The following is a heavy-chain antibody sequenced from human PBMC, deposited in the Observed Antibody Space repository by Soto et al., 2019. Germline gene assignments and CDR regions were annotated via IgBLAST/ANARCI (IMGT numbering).Heavy chain of an antibody. J-gene: IGHJ4*02. CDR1: GFTFSSYA. V-gene: IGHV3-23*01. Sequence: GGSLRLSCEASGFTFSSYAMAWVRQAPGKGLEWVSAISYSGVSTHYADSVKGRFTISRDNSKNTLSLLMNSLRAEDTAVYYCAKLTTGSGSYSSGFDYWGQGTQVTVSS. CDR3: AKLTTGSGSYSSGFDY. CDR2: ISYSGVST. D-gene: IGHD3-10*01.